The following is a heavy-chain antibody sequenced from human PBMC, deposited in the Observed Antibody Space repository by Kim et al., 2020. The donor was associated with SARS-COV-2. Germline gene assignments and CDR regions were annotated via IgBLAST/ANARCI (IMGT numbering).Heavy chain of an antibody. J-gene: IGHJ3*02. CDR3: APAHSTSMNAFDI. Sequence: SADTVKGRLSISKDKSKNMLYLQINSLRAEYTGVYYCAPAHSTSMNAFDIWGQGTMVTVSS. D-gene: IGHD6-6*01. V-gene: IGHV3-30*02.